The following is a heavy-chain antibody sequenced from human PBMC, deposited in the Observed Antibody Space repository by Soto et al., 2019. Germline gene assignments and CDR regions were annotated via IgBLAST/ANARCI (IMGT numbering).Heavy chain of an antibody. J-gene: IGHJ4*02. CDR1: GFTFSSYA. CDR2: ISGGANIT. Sequence: EVQLLESGGGLVQPGGSLRLYCAASASGFTFSSYAMIWVRQAPGKGLEWLSTISGGANITYYADSVKCRFTISRDISKNTLFLQMLGLRAEDTAVYFCAKSTVVPAPIDYWGQGTLVTVSS. D-gene: IGHD2-2*01. CDR3: AKSTVVPAPIDY. V-gene: IGHV3-23*01.